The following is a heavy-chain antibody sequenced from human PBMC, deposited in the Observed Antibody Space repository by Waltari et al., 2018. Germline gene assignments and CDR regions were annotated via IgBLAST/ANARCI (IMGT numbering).Heavy chain of an antibody. D-gene: IGHD3-9*01. J-gene: IGHJ5*02. CDR1: GYTFTNYG. CDR2: ISAYNGNT. CDR3: ARDPLKWNHILTGYINSFDP. V-gene: IGHV1-18*01. Sequence: QVQLVQSGAEVKEPGASVKVSCRASGYTFTNYGITWVRQAPGQGLEWMGYISAYNGNTHYAQRFQDRVTMTTDTSTSTAHMELRSLRSDDTAIYYCARDPLKWNHILTGYINSFDPWGQGTLVTVSS.